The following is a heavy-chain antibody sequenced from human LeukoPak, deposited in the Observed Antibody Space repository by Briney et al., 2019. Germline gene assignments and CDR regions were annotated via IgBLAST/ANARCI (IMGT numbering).Heavy chain of an antibody. CDR1: GYFISSGYC. CDR2: LFQSETT. J-gene: IGHJ2*01. D-gene: IGHD3-9*01. Sequence: PSETLSLTCSVSGYFISSGYCWGWIRQPPGKGLEWIGILFQSETTYYNPSLKSRVTISLDTSKNQFSLKLSSVTAADTAVYYCARQYIDILTGYHRGELYWYFDLWGRGTLVTVSS. V-gene: IGHV4-38-2*01. CDR3: ARQYIDILTGYHRGELYWYFDL.